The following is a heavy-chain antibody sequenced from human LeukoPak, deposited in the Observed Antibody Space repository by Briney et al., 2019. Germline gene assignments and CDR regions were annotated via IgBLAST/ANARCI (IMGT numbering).Heavy chain of an antibody. Sequence: PGGSLRHSCAASGFTFSRYAMTWVRQAPGKGLEWVSVISGSGGTTDYADSVKGRFTISRDSSKNTLYLQMKSLRAEDTAVYYCAKELERILLEYLGQGTLVTVSS. CDR2: ISGSGGTT. CDR3: AKELERILLEY. CDR1: GFTFSRYA. D-gene: IGHD1-1*01. V-gene: IGHV3-23*01. J-gene: IGHJ4*02.